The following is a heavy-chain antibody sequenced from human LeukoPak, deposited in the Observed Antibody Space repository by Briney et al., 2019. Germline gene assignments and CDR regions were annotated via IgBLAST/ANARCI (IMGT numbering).Heavy chain of an antibody. J-gene: IGHJ6*03. Sequence: SQTLSLTCTVSGGSVRRGNYYWTWIRQPAGSGLEWIGRIYTSGTTDYNPSLRTRVTISVDASRNQFSLNLSSVTAADTAVYYCARHLQYSYYYYMDVWGKGTTVTVSS. CDR1: GGSVRRGNYY. D-gene: IGHD3-3*02. CDR3: ARHLQYSYYYYMDV. CDR2: IYTSGTT. V-gene: IGHV4-61*02.